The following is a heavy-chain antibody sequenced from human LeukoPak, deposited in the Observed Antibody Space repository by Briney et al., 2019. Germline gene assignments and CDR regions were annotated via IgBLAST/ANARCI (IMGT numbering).Heavy chain of an antibody. Sequence: GGSLRLSCAASGFTFSGSAMHWVRQASGKGLEWVGRIRSKANSYATAYAASVKGRFTISRGDSKNTAYLQMNSLKTEDTAVYYCTSPSGRGVQNWFDPWGQGTLVTVSS. V-gene: IGHV3-73*01. J-gene: IGHJ5*02. CDR1: GFTFSGSA. D-gene: IGHD3-10*01. CDR3: TSPSGRGVQNWFDP. CDR2: IRSKANSYAT.